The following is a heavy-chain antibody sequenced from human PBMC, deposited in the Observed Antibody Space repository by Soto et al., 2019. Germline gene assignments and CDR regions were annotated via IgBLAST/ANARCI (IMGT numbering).Heavy chain of an antibody. CDR2: ISASSTYI. V-gene: IGHV3-21*02. D-gene: IGHD5-12*01. Sequence: EVQLVESGGGLVKPGGSLRLSCAASGFIFSSHTMNWVRQVPGKGLEWVSSISASSTYIYYADSLKGQFTISRDNAYNSLYLQVSSLRAEDTAVYYCARGWLRDPWMYWGQGTLVTVSS. J-gene: IGHJ4*02. CDR1: GFIFSSHT. CDR3: ARGWLRDPWMY.